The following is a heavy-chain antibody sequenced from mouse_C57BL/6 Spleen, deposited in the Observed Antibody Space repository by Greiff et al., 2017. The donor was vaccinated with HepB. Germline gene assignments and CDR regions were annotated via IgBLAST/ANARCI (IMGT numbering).Heavy chain of an antibody. CDR1: GYTFTSYW. Sequence: QVQLQQPGAELVKPGASVKMSCKASGYTFTSYWITWVKQRPGQGLEWIGDIYPGSGSTNYNEKFKSKATLTVDTSSSTAYMQLSSLTSEDSAVYYCARGGAYYSNSIAMDYWGQGTSVTVSS. J-gene: IGHJ4*01. CDR3: ARGGAYYSNSIAMDY. D-gene: IGHD2-5*01. V-gene: IGHV1-55*01. CDR2: IYPGSGST.